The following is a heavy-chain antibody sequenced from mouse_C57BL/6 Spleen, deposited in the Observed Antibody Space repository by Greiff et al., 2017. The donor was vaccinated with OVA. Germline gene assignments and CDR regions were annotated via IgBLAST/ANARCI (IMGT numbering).Heavy chain of an antibody. CDR3: AEPYDYDGAWFAY. V-gene: IGHV5-17*01. CDR2: ISSGSSTI. CDR1: GFTFSDYG. Sequence: EVQGVESGGGLVKPGGSLKLSCAASGFTFSDYGMHWVRQAPEKGLEWVAYISSGSSTIYYADTVKGRFTISSDNAKNTLFLQMTSLRSEDTAMYYCAEPYDYDGAWFAYWGQGTLVTVSA. J-gene: IGHJ3*01. D-gene: IGHD2-4*01.